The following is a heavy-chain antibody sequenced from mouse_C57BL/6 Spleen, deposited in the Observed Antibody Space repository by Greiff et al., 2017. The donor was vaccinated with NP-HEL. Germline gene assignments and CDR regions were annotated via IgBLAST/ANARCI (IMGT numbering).Heavy chain of an antibody. J-gene: IGHJ4*01. CDR3: ARDQRTTVVAGDY. CDR2: ISDGGSYT. D-gene: IGHD1-1*01. CDR1: GFTFSSYA. Sequence: EVKLMESGGGLVKPGGSLKLSCAASGFTFSSYAMSWVRQTPEKRLEWVATISDGGSYTYYPDNVKGRFTISSDNAKNNLYLQMSHLKSEDTAMYYCARDQRTTVVAGDYWGQGTSVTVSS. V-gene: IGHV5-4*01.